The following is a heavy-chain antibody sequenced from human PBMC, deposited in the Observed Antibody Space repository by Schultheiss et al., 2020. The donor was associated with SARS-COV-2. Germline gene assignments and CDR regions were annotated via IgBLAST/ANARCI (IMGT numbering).Heavy chain of an antibody. CDR3: ARVAHYVSYYDFWSAKVWFDP. D-gene: IGHD3-3*01. CDR1: GGSISSSSYY. Sequence: SQTLSLTCTVSGGSISSSSYYWGWIRQPPGKGLEWIGEINHSVSTNYNPSLKSRVTISVDTSKNQFSLKLSSVTAADTAVYYCARVAHYVSYYDFWSAKVWFDPWGQGTLVTVSS. CDR2: INHSVST. J-gene: IGHJ5*02. V-gene: IGHV4-39*07.